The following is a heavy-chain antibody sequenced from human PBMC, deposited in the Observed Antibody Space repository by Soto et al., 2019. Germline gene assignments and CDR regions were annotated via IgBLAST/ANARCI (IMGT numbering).Heavy chain of an antibody. D-gene: IGHD3-10*01. J-gene: IGHJ5*02. V-gene: IGHV1-8*01. CDR1: GYTFTSYD. CDR2: MNPNSGNT. CDR3: ARGLSRGVHNWFDP. Sequence: ASVKVSCKASGYTFTSYDINWVRQATGQGLEWMGWMNPNSGNTGYAQKFQGRVTMTRNTSISTAYMELSSLRSEDTAVYYCARGLSRGVHNWFDPWGQGTLVTVSS.